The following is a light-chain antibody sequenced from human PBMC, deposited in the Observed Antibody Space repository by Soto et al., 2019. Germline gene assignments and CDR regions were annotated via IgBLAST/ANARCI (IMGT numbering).Light chain of an antibody. CDR1: QSINNY. CDR2: DTS. Sequence: EVVLTQSPATLSLSPGERATLSCRASQSINNYLAWFQQKPGQAPRLLIYDTSNRATGIPARFSGSGSGTDFTLTISSLEPEDVAVYYCQQRVHWPPLTFGGGTKVEIK. CDR3: QQRVHWPPLT. V-gene: IGKV3-11*01. J-gene: IGKJ4*01.